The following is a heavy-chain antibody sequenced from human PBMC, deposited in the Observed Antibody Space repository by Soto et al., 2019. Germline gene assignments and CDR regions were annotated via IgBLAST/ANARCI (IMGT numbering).Heavy chain of an antibody. CDR1: GFTFSSYG. CDR2: IWYDGSNK. CDR3: AREREAVPEYDFWSGYYLGYYYYGMDV. V-gene: IGHV3-33*01. D-gene: IGHD3-3*01. Sequence: SLRLSCAASGFTFSSYGMHWVRQAPGKGLEWVAVIWYDGSNKYYADSVKGRFTISRDNSKNTLYLQMNSLRAEDTAVYYCAREREAVPEYDFWSGYYLGYYYYGMDVWGQGTTVTVSS. J-gene: IGHJ6*02.